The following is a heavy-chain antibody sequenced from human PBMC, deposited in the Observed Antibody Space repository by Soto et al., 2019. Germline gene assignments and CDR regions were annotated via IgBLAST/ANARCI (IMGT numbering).Heavy chain of an antibody. Sequence: GGSLRLSCAASGFTFSSYGMHWVRQAPGKGLEWVAVISYDGSNKYYADSVKGRFTISRDNSKNTLYLQMNSLRAEDTAVYYCAKDHSSGWPYYFDYWGQGTLVTVSS. CDR2: ISYDGSNK. V-gene: IGHV3-30*18. D-gene: IGHD6-19*01. CDR1: GFTFSSYG. CDR3: AKDHSSGWPYYFDY. J-gene: IGHJ4*02.